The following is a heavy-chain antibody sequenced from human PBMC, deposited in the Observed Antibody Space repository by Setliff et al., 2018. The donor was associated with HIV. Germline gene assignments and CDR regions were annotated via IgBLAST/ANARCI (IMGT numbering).Heavy chain of an antibody. Sequence: GGSLRLSCAASGFTFDNVDMNWVRQAPGKGPEWVSSISKNSFSIYYTDSVKGRFTISRDNSKNTLYLPMNSLRTEDTAVYYCAREGQWLDGFDYWGQGTLVTVSS. J-gene: IGHJ4*02. CDR2: ISKNSFSI. CDR3: AREGQWLDGFDY. V-gene: IGHV3-23*01. CDR1: GFTFDNVD. D-gene: IGHD6-19*01.